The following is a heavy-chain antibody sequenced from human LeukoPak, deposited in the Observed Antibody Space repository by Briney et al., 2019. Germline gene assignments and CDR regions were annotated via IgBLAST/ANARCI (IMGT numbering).Heavy chain of an antibody. CDR2: ISGSGGST. Sequence: GGSLRLSCAASGFTFSSYAMSWVRQAPGKGLEWVSAISGSGGSTYYADSVKVRFTISRDNSKNTLYLQMNSLRAEDTAVYYCAKRQAIGYCSGGSCYSPPIDYWGQGTLVTVSS. V-gene: IGHV3-23*01. CDR3: AKRQAIGYCSGGSCYSPPIDY. J-gene: IGHJ4*02. CDR1: GFTFSSYA. D-gene: IGHD2-15*01.